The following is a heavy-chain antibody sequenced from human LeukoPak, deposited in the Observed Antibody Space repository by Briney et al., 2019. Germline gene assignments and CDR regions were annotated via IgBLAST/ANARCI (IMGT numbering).Heavy chain of an antibody. V-gene: IGHV3-53*01. J-gene: IGHJ5*02. CDR3: ARRYSSSLNWFDP. CDR1: GFTFSSYW. D-gene: IGHD6-13*01. Sequence: GSLRLSCVASGFTFSSYWMHWVRQAPGKGLVWVSVIYTGGGRYYADSVRGRFTISRDTSKNMVFLQMNSLRVEDTAVYYCARRYSSSLNWFDPWGQGTLVTVSS. CDR2: IYTGGGR.